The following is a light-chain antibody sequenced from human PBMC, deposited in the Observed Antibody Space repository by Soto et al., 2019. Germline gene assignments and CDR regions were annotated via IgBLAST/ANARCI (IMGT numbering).Light chain of an antibody. CDR3: LLFYGHGVV. J-gene: IGLJ2*01. Sequence: QAVVTQEPSLTVSPGGAVTLTCASSTGAVTSGYYPNWFQQRPGQPPRALIYSTTYKHSWTPARFSGALLGGRAALTLSGAQPEDEADYYCLLFYGHGVVFGGGIKLTVL. CDR1: TGAVTSGYY. V-gene: IGLV7-43*01. CDR2: STT.